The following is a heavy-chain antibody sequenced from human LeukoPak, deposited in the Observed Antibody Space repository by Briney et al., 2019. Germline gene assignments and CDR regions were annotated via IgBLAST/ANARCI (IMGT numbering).Heavy chain of an antibody. CDR3: AREGSSWSGPYWYFDL. J-gene: IGHJ2*01. Sequence: ASVKVSCKESGYTFTSYYMHWVRQAPGQGLEWMGGIIPIFGTANYAQKFQDRVTITTDESTSTAYMELSSLRSEDTAVYYCAREGSSWSGPYWYFDLWGRGTLVTVSS. CDR1: GYTFTSYY. D-gene: IGHD6-13*01. V-gene: IGHV1-69*05. CDR2: IIPIFGTA.